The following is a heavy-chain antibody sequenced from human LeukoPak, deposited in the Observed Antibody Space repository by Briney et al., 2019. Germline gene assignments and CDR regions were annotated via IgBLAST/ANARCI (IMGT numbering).Heavy chain of an antibody. CDR3: ARGVYYDSRKGTDY. Sequence: SVKVSCKASGYTFTSYGISWVRQAPGQGLEWMGRINPNSGGTNYAQKFQGRVTMTRDTSISTAYMELSRLRSDDTAVYYCARGVYYDSRKGTDYWGQGTLVTVSS. CDR2: INPNSGGT. D-gene: IGHD3-22*01. V-gene: IGHV1-2*06. J-gene: IGHJ4*02. CDR1: GYTFTSYG.